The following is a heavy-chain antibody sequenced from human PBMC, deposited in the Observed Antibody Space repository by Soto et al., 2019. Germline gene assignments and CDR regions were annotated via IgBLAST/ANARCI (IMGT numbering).Heavy chain of an antibody. V-gene: IGHV3-33*01. CDR1: GFIFSDHG. CDR3: AREGPWSGTNAFDI. Sequence: QVQLVESGGGVVQPGRSLRLSCAASGFIFSDHGMHWVRQAPGKGLEWVAVIWSDGSNDNYPDSVKGRFTISRDNSKNTVSLQMNSLRVEDTAVYYCAREGPWSGTNAFDIWVQGTMVTVSS. CDR2: IWSDGSND. D-gene: IGHD3-3*01. J-gene: IGHJ3*02.